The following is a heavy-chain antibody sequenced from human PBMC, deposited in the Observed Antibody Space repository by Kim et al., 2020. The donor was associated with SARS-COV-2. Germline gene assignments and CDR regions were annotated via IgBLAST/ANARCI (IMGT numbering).Heavy chain of an antibody. V-gene: IGHV3-13*04. J-gene: IGHJ6*02. Sequence: GGSLRLSCAASGFTFSSYDMNWVRQAPGKGLEWVSAIGTAGDTYYPGSVKSRLTISSENTKNSLYLQMTSLRAGDTAVYYCARGGTGVDVWGPGSAVTVSS. CDR3: ARGGTGVDV. D-gene: IGHD3-10*01. CDR2: IGTAGDT. CDR1: GFTFSSYD.